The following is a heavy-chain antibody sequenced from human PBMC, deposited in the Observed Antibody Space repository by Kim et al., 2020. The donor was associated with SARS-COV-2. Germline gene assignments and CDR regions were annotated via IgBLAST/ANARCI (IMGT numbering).Heavy chain of an antibody. D-gene: IGHD3-10*01. V-gene: IGHV3-7*03. J-gene: IGHJ4*02. Sequence: GSLRLSCAASGFTFRSYWMSWVRQAPGKGLEWVANIKEDGSEKYYVDSVKGRFTISRDNAKNSLYLQVNSLRAEDTAVYYCARENYGSGSYAADYWGQGTLVTVSS. CDR3: ARENYGSGSYAADY. CDR2: IKEDGSEK. CDR1: GFTFRSYW.